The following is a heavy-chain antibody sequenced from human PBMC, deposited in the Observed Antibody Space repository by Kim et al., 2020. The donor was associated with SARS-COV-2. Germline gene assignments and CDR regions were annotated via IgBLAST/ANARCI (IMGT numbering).Heavy chain of an antibody. Sequence: SETLSLTCAVYGGSFSGYYWSWIRQPPGKGLEWIGEINHSGSTNYNPSLKSRVTISVDTSKNQFSLKMSSVTAADTAGYYCARGRYYDSSGYYYAYDAF. CDR3: ARGRYYDSSGYYYAYDAF. J-gene: IGHJ3*01. D-gene: IGHD3-22*01. CDR2: INHSGST. CDR1: GGSFSGYY. V-gene: IGHV4-34*01.